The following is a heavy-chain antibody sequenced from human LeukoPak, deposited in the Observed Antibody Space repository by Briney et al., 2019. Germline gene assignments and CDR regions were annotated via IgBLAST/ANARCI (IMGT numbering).Heavy chain of an antibody. J-gene: IGHJ4*02. CDR2: IYYSGST. V-gene: IGHV4-39*07. D-gene: IGHD2-2*01. Sequence: PSETLSLTCTVSGGSISSSSYYWGWLRQPPGKGLEWIGSIYYSGSTYYNPSLKSRVTISVDTSKNQFSLKLSSVTAADTAVYYCVRDPGYCSSTSCYGYFDYWGQGTLVTVSS. CDR1: GGSISSSSYY. CDR3: VRDPGYCSSTSCYGYFDY.